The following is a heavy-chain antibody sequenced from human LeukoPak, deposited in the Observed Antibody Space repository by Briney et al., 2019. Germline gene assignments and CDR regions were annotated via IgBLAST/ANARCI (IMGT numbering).Heavy chain of an antibody. CDR3: ARAPISWNSVGAFDI. CDR1: GFTFSSYE. CDR2: ISSSGSTI. D-gene: IGHD1-7*01. Sequence: PGGSLRLSCAASGFTFSSYEMNWVRQAPGKGLEWASYISSSGSTIYYADSVKGRFTISRDNAKNSLYLQMNSLRAEDTAVYYCARAPISWNSVGAFDIWGQGTMVTVSS. V-gene: IGHV3-48*03. J-gene: IGHJ3*02.